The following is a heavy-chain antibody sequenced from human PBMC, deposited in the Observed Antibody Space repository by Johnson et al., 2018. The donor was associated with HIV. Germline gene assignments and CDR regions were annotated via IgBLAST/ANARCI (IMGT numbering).Heavy chain of an antibody. CDR1: GFTFSNAW. Sequence: VQLVESGGGLVTPGGSLRLSCAASGFTFSNAWMSWVRQAPGKGLACIGRIKSKTAGGTTDYAEPVKGRFSISRDDSKNTLYLQMNSLKTEDTAVYYCTTDDVVPPAFDIWGQGTMVTVSS. D-gene: IGHD2-15*01. V-gene: IGHV3-15*01. J-gene: IGHJ3*02. CDR2: IKSKTAGGTT. CDR3: TTDDVVPPAFDI.